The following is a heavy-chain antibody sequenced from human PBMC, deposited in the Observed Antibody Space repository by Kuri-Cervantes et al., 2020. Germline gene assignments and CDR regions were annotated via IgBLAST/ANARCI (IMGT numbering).Heavy chain of an antibody. J-gene: IGHJ4*02. Sequence: GSLRLSCAASGFTFSSYEMNWVRQAPGKGLEWVSYISSSGSTIYYADSVKGRFTISRDNAKNSLYLQMNSLRAEDTAVYYCARDSGELSLDYWGQGTLVTVSS. D-gene: IGHD3-16*02. CDR3: ARDSGELSLDY. V-gene: IGHV3-48*03. CDR2: ISSSGSTI. CDR1: GFTFSSYE.